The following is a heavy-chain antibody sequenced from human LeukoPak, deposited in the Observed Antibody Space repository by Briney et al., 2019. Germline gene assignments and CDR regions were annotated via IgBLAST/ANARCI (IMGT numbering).Heavy chain of an antibody. CDR3: AKDVIAAAHN. D-gene: IGHD6-13*01. CDR1: GFTFSSYG. Sequence: PGRSLRLSCAASGFTFSSYGMHWVRQAPGKGLEWVAVISYDGSNKYYADSVKGRFTISRDNSKNTLYLQMNSLRAEDTAVYYCAKDVIAAAHNWGQGTLVTVSS. V-gene: IGHV3-30*18. J-gene: IGHJ4*02. CDR2: ISYDGSNK.